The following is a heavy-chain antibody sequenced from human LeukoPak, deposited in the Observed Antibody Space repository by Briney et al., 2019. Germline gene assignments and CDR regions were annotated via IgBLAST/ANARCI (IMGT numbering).Heavy chain of an antibody. CDR1: GFTFSSYG. V-gene: IGHV3-30*02. Sequence: GGSLRLSCAASGFTFSSYGMHWVRQAQGKGLEWVAFIRYDGSNKYYADSVKGRFTISRDNSKNTLYLQMNSLRAEDTAVYYCAKPIVVDRDMDVWGKGTTVTVSS. D-gene: IGHD2-15*01. CDR3: AKPIVVDRDMDV. J-gene: IGHJ6*03. CDR2: IRYDGSNK.